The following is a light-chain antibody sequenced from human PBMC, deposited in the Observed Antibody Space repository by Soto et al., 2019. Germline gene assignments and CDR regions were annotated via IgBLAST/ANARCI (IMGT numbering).Light chain of an antibody. J-gene: IGLJ2*01. V-gene: IGLV3-1*01. CDR1: KLGDRF. CDR3: QAWDSGTGVV. CDR2: QDT. Sequence: SYELTQPPSVSVSTGKTASIPCSGDKLGDRFACWYQQKPGQSPVMVIYQDTKRPSGIPERFSGSNSGNTATLTISGTQAMDEADYYCQAWDSGTGVVFGGGTKLTVL.